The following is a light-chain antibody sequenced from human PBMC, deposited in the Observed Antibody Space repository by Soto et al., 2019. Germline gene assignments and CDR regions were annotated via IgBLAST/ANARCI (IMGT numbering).Light chain of an antibody. V-gene: IGLV2-14*03. CDR1: SSEVGGYNY. CDR2: DVT. CDR3: SSYTTSNTRQIV. Sequence: QSALTQPASVSGSPGQSITISCTGTSSEVGGYNYVSWYQHHPGKAPKLISYDVTSRPSGVSTRFSGTKSDNTASLTISGLPPPDEAAYHCSSYTTSNTRQIVFGTGTKVTVL. J-gene: IGLJ1*01.